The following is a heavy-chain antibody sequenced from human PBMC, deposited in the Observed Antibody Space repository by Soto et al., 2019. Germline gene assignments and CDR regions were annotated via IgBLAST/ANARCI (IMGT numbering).Heavy chain of an antibody. CDR1: GFTFSNFG. V-gene: IGHV3-48*01. CDR3: ATSFITTIGTTA. J-gene: IGHJ4*02. Sequence: EVQLVESGGGLVQPGGSLRLSCEASGFTFSNFGINWVRQAPGKGLEWVSHISSSSTTIYSAESVKGRFNISRDNAKKSLYLPMSSLRGEDTAVYYCATSFITTIGTTAWGQGTLVTVSS. D-gene: IGHD1-1*01. CDR2: ISSSSTTI.